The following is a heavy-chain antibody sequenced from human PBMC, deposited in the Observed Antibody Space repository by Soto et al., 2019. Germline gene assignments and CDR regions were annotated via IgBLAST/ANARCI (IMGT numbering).Heavy chain of an antibody. CDR3: ARHTSGWHYYDY. Sequence: QVQLVESGGGLVKPGGSLRLSCAASGFNFSDHYMNWIRQAPGKGLEWVSYISGSSRYTNFADSVKGRFTISRDNAKNSLYLQMNSLRAEDTAVHYCARHTSGWHYYDYWGQGTPVTVSS. CDR1: GFNFSDHY. J-gene: IGHJ4*02. CDR2: ISGSSRYT. V-gene: IGHV3-11*06. D-gene: IGHD6-19*01.